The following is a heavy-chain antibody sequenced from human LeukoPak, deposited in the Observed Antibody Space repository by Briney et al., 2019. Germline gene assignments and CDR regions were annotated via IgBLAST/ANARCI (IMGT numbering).Heavy chain of an antibody. CDR2: IFHSGST. Sequence: SETLSLTCSVSDGSINSDDYYWSWIRQPPGMGLEWIGYIFHSGSTYYNPSLKSRVTISVDRSKNQFSLKLSSVTAADTAVYYCARVTGTNYFDYWGQGTLVTVSS. CDR1: DGSINSDDYY. D-gene: IGHD2-8*02. J-gene: IGHJ4*02. CDR3: ARVTGTNYFDY. V-gene: IGHV4-30-2*01.